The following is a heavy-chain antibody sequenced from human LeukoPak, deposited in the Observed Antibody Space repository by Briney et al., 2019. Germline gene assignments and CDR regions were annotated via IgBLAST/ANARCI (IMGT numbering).Heavy chain of an antibody. D-gene: IGHD2-15*01. CDR2: IYYSGST. V-gene: IGHV4-39*07. CDR3: VGPMVVVAAPFDY. CDR1: GGSIYSSSYY. Sequence: SETLSLTCTVSGGSIYSSSYYWVWLRQPPGKGLEWVGSIYYSGSTYYNPSLKSRVTISVDTSKNQFSLKLSSVTAADTAVYYCVGPMVVVAAPFDYWGQGTLVTVSS. J-gene: IGHJ4*02.